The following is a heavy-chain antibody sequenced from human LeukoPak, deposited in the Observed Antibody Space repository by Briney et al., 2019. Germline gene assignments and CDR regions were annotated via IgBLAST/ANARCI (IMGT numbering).Heavy chain of an antibody. CDR1: GFTFGTYA. D-gene: IGHD3-9*01. Sequence: GGSLRLSCAASGFTFGTYAMSWVRQDPRKGLEWVSGMNGSGTSIYYADAVKGRFTISRDNSKNTLFLQMNSLGAEDTAVYYCVKASRYFGEFDYWGQGALVTVSS. CDR3: VKASRYFGEFDY. J-gene: IGHJ4*02. CDR2: MNGSGTSI. V-gene: IGHV3-23*01.